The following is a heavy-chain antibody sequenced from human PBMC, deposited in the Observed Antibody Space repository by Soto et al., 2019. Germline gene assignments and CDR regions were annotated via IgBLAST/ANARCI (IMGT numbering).Heavy chain of an antibody. CDR2: ISAYNGNT. V-gene: IGHV1-18*04. D-gene: IGHD3-9*01. CDR3: ARARLVIITATPDAFDI. Sequence: ASVKVSCKASGGSFNTFAISWVRQAPGQGLEWMGWISAYNGNTNYAQKLQGRVTMTTDTSTSTAYMELRSLRSDDTAVYYCARARLVIITATPDAFDIWGQGTMVTVSS. CDR1: GGSFNTFA. J-gene: IGHJ3*02.